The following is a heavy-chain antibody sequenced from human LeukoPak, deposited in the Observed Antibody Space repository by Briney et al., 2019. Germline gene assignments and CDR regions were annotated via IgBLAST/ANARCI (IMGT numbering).Heavy chain of an antibody. D-gene: IGHD4-23*01. J-gene: IGHJ4*02. Sequence: GGSLRLSCAASGFTFSSYWMSWVRQAPGKGLEWVANIKQDGSEKYYVDSVKGRFTISRDNAKNSLYLQMNSLRAEDTAVYYCARDGANYYGGNFYFDYWGQGTLVTVSS. CDR3: ARDGANYYGGNFYFDY. V-gene: IGHV3-7*01. CDR2: IKQDGSEK. CDR1: GFTFSSYW.